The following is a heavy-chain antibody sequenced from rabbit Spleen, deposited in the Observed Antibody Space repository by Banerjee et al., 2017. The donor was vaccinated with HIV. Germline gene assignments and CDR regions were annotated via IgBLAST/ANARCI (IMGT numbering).Heavy chain of an antibody. CDR1: GFDLSSYYY. D-gene: IGHD1-1*01. V-gene: IGHV1S40*01. J-gene: IGHJ4*01. Sequence: QSLEESGGGLVKPGAPLTLTCKASGFDLSSYYYLCWVRQAPGKGLEWIGCLYTDVLTTWYASWVNGRFTISKASSTTVTLQMTSLTAADTVTYFCVRDGGTNSKFNLWGPGTLVTVS. CDR3: VRDGGTNSKFNL. CDR2: LYTDVLTT.